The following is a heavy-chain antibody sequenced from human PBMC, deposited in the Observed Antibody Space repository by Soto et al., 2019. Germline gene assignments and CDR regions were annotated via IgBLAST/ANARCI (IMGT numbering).Heavy chain of an antibody. V-gene: IGHV1-18*03. CDR1: GYIFTTNA. Sequence: ASVKVSCKTSGYIFTTNAISWVRQAPRQGLEWMGWISAHNGNTNYAQKFQGRVTMTTDTSTNTAYMELRSLGSDDMAVYYCARDPTDGSGWYSDSWGQGTLVTVSS. CDR3: ARDPTDGSGWYSDS. J-gene: IGHJ4*02. D-gene: IGHD6-19*01. CDR2: ISAHNGNT.